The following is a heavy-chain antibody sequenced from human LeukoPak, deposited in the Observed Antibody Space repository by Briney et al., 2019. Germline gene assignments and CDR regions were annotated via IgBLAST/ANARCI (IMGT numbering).Heavy chain of an antibody. CDR2: IDSGGST. J-gene: IGHJ3*01. Sequence: GGSLRLSCAASGFTVSSNYMIWVRQAPGKGLEWVSVIDSGGSTYYADSVKGRFTISRDNSKNALYLQLNSLRAEDTAVYYCAKSLSREGPLWGQGPMVTVSS. D-gene: IGHD5/OR15-5a*01. CDR1: GFTVSSNY. CDR3: AKSLSREGPL. V-gene: IGHV3-53*01.